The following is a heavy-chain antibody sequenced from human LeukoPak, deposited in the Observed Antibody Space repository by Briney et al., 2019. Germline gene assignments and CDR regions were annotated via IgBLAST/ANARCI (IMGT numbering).Heavy chain of an antibody. V-gene: IGHV1-2*02. CDR3: ARGGGIAAAGSDY. Sequence: ASVKVSCKASGYTFTGYYMHWVRQAPRQGLEWMGWINPNSGGTNYAQKFQGRVTMTGDTSISTAYMELSRLRSDDTAVYYCARGGGIAAAGSDYWGQGTLVTVSS. CDR1: GYTFTGYY. D-gene: IGHD6-13*01. CDR2: INPNSGGT. J-gene: IGHJ4*02.